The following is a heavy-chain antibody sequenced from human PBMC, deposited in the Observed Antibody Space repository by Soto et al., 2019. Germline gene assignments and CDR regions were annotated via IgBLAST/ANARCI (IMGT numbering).Heavy chain of an antibody. CDR3: ARVRSRGSSSWRDAFDI. D-gene: IGHD6-13*01. CDR1: GYTFTGYY. V-gene: IGHV1-2*04. Sequence: QVQLVQSGAEVKKPGASVKVSCKASGYTFTGYYMHWVRQAPGQGLEWMGWINPNSGGTNYAQKFQGWVTMTRDTSSRTAYMELSRLRSDDTAVYYCARVRSRGSSSWRDAFDIWGQGTMVPVSS. CDR2: INPNSGGT. J-gene: IGHJ3*02.